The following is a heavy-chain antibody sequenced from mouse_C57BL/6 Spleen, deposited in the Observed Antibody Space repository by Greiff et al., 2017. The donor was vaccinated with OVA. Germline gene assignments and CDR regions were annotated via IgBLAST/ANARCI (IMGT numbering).Heavy chain of an antibody. CDR2: INPYNGGT. Sequence: EVQLQQSGPVLVKPGASVKMSCKASGYTFTDYYMNWVKQSHGKSLEWIGVINPYNGGTSYNQKFKCKATLTVDKSSSTAYMELNSLTSEDSAVYYCAREITTVFDYWGQGTTLTVSS. CDR1: GYTFTDYY. J-gene: IGHJ2*01. CDR3: AREITTVFDY. V-gene: IGHV1-19*01. D-gene: IGHD1-1*01.